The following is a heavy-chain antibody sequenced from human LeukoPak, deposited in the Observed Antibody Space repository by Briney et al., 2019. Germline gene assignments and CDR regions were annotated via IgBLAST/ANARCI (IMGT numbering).Heavy chain of an antibody. J-gene: IGHJ5*02. D-gene: IGHD3-3*01. CDR1: GYTFTSYD. CDR3: ARVDAITYYDFWSGYTGWFDP. CDR2: MNPNSGNT. V-gene: IGHV1-8*01. Sequence: ASVKVSCKASGYTFTSYDINWVRQATGQGLEWMGWMNPNSGNTNYAQKLQGRVTMTTDTSTSTAYMELRSLRSDDTAVYYCARVDAITYYDFWSGYTGWFDPWGQGTLVTVSS.